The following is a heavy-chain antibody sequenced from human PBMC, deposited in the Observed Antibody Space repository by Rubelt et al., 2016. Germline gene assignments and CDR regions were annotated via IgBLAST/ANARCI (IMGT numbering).Heavy chain of an antibody. J-gene: IGHJ4*02. CDR3: ARVSDSEFDY. CDR1: GYTFTSHF. Sequence: VKVSCKASGYTFTSHFMHWVRQAPGQGLEWMGLINPGGGVTNYAQNFQGRVTITRDTSASTAYMELSSLRSEDTAVYYCARVSDSEFDYWGQGTLVTVSS. CDR2: INPGGGVT. D-gene: IGHD5/OR15-5a*01. V-gene: IGHV1-46*01.